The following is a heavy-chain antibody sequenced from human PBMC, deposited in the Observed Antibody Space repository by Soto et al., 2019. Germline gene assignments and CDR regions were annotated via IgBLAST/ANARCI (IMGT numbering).Heavy chain of an antibody. Sequence: TGGSLRLSCAASGFTFCNYAMSWVPQAPGKELEWVSTISSSGASTDYADSVKGRFTISRDNSQNTLNLQMNSLRAEDTAIYYCAKNQHAMAHDYWGPGTLVTVSS. J-gene: IGHJ4*02. CDR2: ISSSGAST. V-gene: IGHV3-23*01. D-gene: IGHD2-8*01. CDR1: GFTFCNYA. CDR3: AKNQHAMAHDY.